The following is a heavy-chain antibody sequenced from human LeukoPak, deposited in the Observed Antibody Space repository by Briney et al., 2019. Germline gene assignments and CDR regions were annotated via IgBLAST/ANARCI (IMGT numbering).Heavy chain of an antibody. V-gene: IGHV4-34*01. CDR1: GGSFSGYY. J-gene: IGHJ4*02. D-gene: IGHD3-10*01. Sequence: TTSETLSLTCAVYGGSFSGYYWSWIRQPPGKGLEWIGEINHSGSTNYNPSLKSRVTISVDTSKNQFSLKLSSVTAADTAVYYCARARVRGADYWGQGTLVTVSS. CDR2: INHSGST. CDR3: ARARVRGADY.